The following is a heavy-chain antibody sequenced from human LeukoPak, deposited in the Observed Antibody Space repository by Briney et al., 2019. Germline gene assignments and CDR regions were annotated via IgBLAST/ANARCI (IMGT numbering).Heavy chain of an antibody. CDR1: GGSISSYY. Sequence: SETLSLTCTVSGGSISSYYWGWIRQPAGKGLEWIGRIYTSGSTNYNPSLKSRVTMSVDTSKNQFSLKLSSVTAADTAVYYCARDDALRYFDWLPHNYYGMDVWGQGTTVTVSS. CDR2: IYTSGST. V-gene: IGHV4-4*07. J-gene: IGHJ6*02. CDR3: ARDDALRYFDWLPHNYYGMDV. D-gene: IGHD3-9*01.